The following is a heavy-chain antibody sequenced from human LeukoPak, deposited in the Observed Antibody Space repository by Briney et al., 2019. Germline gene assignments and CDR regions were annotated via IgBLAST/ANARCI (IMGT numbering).Heavy chain of an antibody. V-gene: IGHV3-48*01. D-gene: IGHD3-10*01. Sequence: PGGSLRLSCAASGFTFSSYSMNWVRQAPGKGLEWVSYISTSSNTIYYADSVKGRFTISGDNAKNSLYLQMNSLRAEDTAVYYCARRAPGYYFDYWGQGTLVTVSS. CDR2: ISTSSNTI. CDR1: GFTFSSYS. J-gene: IGHJ4*02. CDR3: ARRAPGYYFDY.